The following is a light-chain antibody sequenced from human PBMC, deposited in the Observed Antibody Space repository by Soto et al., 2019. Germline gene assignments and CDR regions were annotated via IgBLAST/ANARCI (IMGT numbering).Light chain of an antibody. Sequence: DIQMTQTPSSLSASVGDRVTITCRASQGIRNDLGWYQQKPGKAPKRLIYDASTLESGVPSRFSGSGYGTEFTLTISSLQPDDFATYYCQQYKVYSQTFGQGSMVDVK. CDR1: QGIRND. V-gene: IGKV1-17*01. CDR3: QQYKVYSQT. CDR2: DAS. J-gene: IGKJ1*01.